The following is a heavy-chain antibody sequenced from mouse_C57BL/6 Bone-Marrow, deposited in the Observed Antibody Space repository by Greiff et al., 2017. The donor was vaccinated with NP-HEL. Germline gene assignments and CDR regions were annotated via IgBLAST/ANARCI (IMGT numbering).Heavy chain of an antibody. CDR2: ILPGSGST. J-gene: IGHJ1*03. Sequence: QVQLQQSGAELMKPGASVTLSCKATGYTFTGYWLEWVKQRPGHGLEWIGEILPGSGSTNYNEKLKGKATFTADTSSNTAYMQLSSRTTEDSAIYYCARESLITTVVDWYFDVWGTGTTVTVSS. CDR3: ARESLITTVVDWYFDV. D-gene: IGHD1-1*01. V-gene: IGHV1-9*01. CDR1: GYTFTGYW.